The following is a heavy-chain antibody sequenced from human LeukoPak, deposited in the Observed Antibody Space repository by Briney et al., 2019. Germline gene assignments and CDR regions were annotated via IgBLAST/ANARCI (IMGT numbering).Heavy chain of an antibody. J-gene: IGHJ4*02. V-gene: IGHV3-23*01. D-gene: IGHD6-13*01. Sequence: GGSLRLSCAASGFTFSSYWMNWARQAPGEGLEWVSAISASGAYTYYTDSVKGRFTIARDNSENALYLQMNSLRAEDTAVYYCAKAMAAAGEDSIDYWGQGTLVTVSS. CDR1: GFTFSSYW. CDR2: ISASGAYT. CDR3: AKAMAAAGEDSIDY.